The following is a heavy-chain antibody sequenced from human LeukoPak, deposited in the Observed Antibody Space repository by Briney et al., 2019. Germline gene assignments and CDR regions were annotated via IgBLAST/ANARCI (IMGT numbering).Heavy chain of an antibody. V-gene: IGHV1-24*01. CDR2: FDPEDGET. Sequence: ASVKVSCKVSGYTLTELSMHWARQAPGKGLEWMGGFDPEDGETIYAQKFQGRVTMTEDTSTDTAYMELSSLRSEDTAVYYCARDRARDRASYYYYYGMDVWGQGTTVTVSS. D-gene: IGHD2-2*01. CDR1: GYTLTELS. J-gene: IGHJ6*02. CDR3: ARDRARDRASYYYYYGMDV.